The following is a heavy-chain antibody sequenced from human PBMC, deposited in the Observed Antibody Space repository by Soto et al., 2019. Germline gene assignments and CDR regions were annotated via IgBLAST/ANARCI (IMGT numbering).Heavy chain of an antibody. V-gene: IGHV1-18*01. J-gene: IGHJ6*03. CDR1: GHTFTSYG. Sequence: GASVKVSCKASGHTFTSYGISWVRQAPGQGLEWMGWISAYNGNTNYAQKLQGRVTMTTDTSTSTAYMELRSLRSDDTAVYYCARDSMDFWSRYYYYYYMDVWGKGTTVTVSS. CDR2: ISAYNGNT. CDR3: ARDSMDFWSRYYYYYYMDV. D-gene: IGHD3-3*01.